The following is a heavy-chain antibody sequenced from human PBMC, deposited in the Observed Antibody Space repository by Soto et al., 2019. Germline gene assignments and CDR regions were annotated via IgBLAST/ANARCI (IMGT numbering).Heavy chain of an antibody. D-gene: IGHD5-18*01. V-gene: IGHV1-18*01. CDR2: ISGYNGRT. J-gene: IGHJ3*01. Sequence: QVQLEQSGDAVKKPGASVKVSCKASGYNFRNFGITWVRQASGLGLEWLGWISGYNGRTSSARNFRDRVVLTTDTATNTAYMVLRSLTSDDTAIYYCAREGYSSGFDPFDFWGQGTKVTVSS. CDR1: GYNFRNFG. CDR3: AREGYSSGFDPFDF.